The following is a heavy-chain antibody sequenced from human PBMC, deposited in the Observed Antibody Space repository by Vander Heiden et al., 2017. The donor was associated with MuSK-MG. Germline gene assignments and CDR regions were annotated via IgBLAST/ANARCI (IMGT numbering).Heavy chain of an antibody. CDR1: GFTVSHNY. CDR2: IYSGGST. J-gene: IGHJ4*02. V-gene: IGHV3-53*01. CDR3: ASGYTYANFKY. Sequence: EVQLVASGGGLNQPGGSLRLSCAVSGFTVSHNYLSWVRQAPGKVLEWVSVIYSGGSTYYADSVKGRFTISRDNSKNTLFLQMNSLRAEDTAIYYCASGYTYANFKYWGQGALVTVSS. D-gene: IGHD5-18*01.